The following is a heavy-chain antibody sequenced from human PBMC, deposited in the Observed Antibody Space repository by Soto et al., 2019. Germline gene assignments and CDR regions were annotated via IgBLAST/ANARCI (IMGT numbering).Heavy chain of an antibody. D-gene: IGHD2-2*01. Sequence: EVQLVESGGGLVQPGGSLRLSCAASGFTFSSYWMSWVRQTPGKGLEWVANIKQDGSARYYVDSVKGRFTISRDNAKNSLYLQMNSLRAEYTAVYFCARDSRYCRSPCCKGDAFDIWGQGTMVTVSS. V-gene: IGHV3-7*05. CDR2: IKQDGSAR. J-gene: IGHJ3*02. CDR3: ARDSRYCRSPCCKGDAFDI. CDR1: GFTFSSYW.